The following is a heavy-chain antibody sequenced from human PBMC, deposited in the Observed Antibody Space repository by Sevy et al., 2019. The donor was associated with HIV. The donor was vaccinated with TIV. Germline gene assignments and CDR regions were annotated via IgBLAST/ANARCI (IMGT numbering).Heavy chain of an antibody. D-gene: IGHD2-8*01. V-gene: IGHV3-23*01. CDR3: AKYFGPNGAWDY. CDR2: ISGSGNIT. Sequence: GGSLRLSCAASGFAFSTYAMSWVRQAPGKGLEWVSAISGSGNITHYADSVKGRFTSSRDNSKNTLYLQMNSLRAEETAGYYCAKYFGPNGAWDYCGQGTLGTVSS. J-gene: IGHJ4*02. CDR1: GFAFSTYA.